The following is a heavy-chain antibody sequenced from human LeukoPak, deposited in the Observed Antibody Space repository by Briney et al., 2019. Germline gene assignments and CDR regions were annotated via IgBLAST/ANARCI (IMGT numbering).Heavy chain of an antibody. Sequence: GGSLRLSCAASGSTFSTDAMHWVRQAPGKGLEWVSSISSSSSYIYYADSLKGRFTISRDNAKKSVYLQMNSLRAEDTAVYYCARGALDAATPFDSWGQGTLVTVSS. CDR3: ARGALDAATPFDS. V-gene: IGHV3-21*01. CDR1: GSTFSTDA. CDR2: ISSSSSYI. D-gene: IGHD2-15*01. J-gene: IGHJ5*01.